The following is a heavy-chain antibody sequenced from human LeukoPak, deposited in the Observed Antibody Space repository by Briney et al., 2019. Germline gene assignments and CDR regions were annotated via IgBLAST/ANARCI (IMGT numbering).Heavy chain of an antibody. CDR2: IRYDGSNK. CDR3: AKDARRASYCGGACYSNFDY. Sequence: PGGSLRLSCAASGFTFSSYGMHWVRQAPGKGLEWVAFIRYDGSNKYYADSVKGRFTISRDNSKNTLYLQMNSLRAEDTAVYYCAKDARRASYCGGACYSNFDYWGQGTLVTVSS. V-gene: IGHV3-30*02. D-gene: IGHD2-21*01. CDR1: GFTFSSYG. J-gene: IGHJ4*02.